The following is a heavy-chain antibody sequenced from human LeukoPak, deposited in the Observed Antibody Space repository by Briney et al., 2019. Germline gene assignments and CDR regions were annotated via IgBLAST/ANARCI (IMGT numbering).Heavy chain of an antibody. D-gene: IGHD6-13*01. J-gene: IGHJ4*02. CDR2: ISGSGGST. V-gene: IGHV3-23*01. CDR1: GFTFSSHA. Sequence: GGSLRLSCAASGFTFSSHAMSWVRQAPGKGLEWVSVISGSGGSTNYADSVKGQFTISRDNFKNTLSLQMNSLRAEDTAVYYCAKDMRYSSTWYPFDYWGQGTLVTVSS. CDR3: AKDMRYSSTWYPFDY.